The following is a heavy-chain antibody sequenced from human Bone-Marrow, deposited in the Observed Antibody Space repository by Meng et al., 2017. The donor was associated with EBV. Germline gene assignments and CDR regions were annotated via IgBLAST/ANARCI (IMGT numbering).Heavy chain of an antibody. CDR2: ISYDGSKK. CDR3: ARGTTTVTTKYYFDH. D-gene: IGHD4-17*01. Sequence: LVGLWGGVVQPGRALRLSCVASGFTFSSHAMHWVRQAPGKGLEWVAFISYDGSKKYYVDSVEGRFTISRDNSKNTLYVEMNSLRTEDTSIYYCARGTTTVTTKYYFDHWGQGTLVTVSS. CDR1: GFTFSSHA. V-gene: IGHV3-30*01. J-gene: IGHJ4*02.